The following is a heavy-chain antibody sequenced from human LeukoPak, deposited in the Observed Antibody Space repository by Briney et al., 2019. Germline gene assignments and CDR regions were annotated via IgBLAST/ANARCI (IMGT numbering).Heavy chain of an antibody. CDR1: GFTFSSYS. D-gene: IGHD2-15*01. V-gene: IGHV3-21*01. J-gene: IGHJ4*02. Sequence: GGSLRLSCAASGFTFSSYSMNWVRQAPGKGLEWVSYISSSSSYIYYADSVKGRFTISRDNAKNSLYLQMNSLRAEDTAVYYCARGGWFQYFFDYWGQGTLVTVSS. CDR2: ISSSSSYI. CDR3: ARGGWFQYFFDY.